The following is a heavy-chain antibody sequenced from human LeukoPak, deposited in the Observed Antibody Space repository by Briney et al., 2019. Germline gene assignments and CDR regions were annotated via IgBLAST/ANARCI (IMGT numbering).Heavy chain of an antibody. Sequence: ASVKVSCKASGYTFTSYDINWVRQATGQGLEWMGWMNPNSGNTGYAQKFQGRVTITRNTSIGTAYMELSSLRSEDTAVYYCARAYYDFWSGYPTEFDPWGQGTLVTVSS. CDR3: ARAYYDFWSGYPTEFDP. D-gene: IGHD3-3*01. CDR1: GYTFTSYD. CDR2: MNPNSGNT. V-gene: IGHV1-8*03. J-gene: IGHJ5*02.